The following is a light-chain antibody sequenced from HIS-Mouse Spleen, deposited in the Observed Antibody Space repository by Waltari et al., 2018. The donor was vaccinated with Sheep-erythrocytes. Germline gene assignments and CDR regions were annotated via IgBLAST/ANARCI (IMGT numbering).Light chain of an antibody. CDR2: DAS. CDR3: QQFNSYPFT. J-gene: IGKJ3*01. V-gene: IGKV1-13*02. CDR1: QGISSA. Sequence: AIQLTQSPSSLSASAGDSVTLTCRASQGISSALAWYQQKPGKAPKLLIYDASSLESGVPSRFSGSGSGTDFTLTISSLQPEDFATYYCQQFNSYPFTFGPGTKVDIK.